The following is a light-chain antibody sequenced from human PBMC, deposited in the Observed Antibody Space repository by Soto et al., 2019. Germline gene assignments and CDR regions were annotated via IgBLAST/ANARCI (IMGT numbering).Light chain of an antibody. Sequence: QSALTQPASVSGSPGQSITISCTGTSSDVGGYNYVSWYQQHPGKAPKLMIYEVSNRPSGVSNRFSGSKSGNTASLTISGLQGEDEADYYCSSYTSISTLDVFGTGTKLTVL. V-gene: IGLV2-14*01. CDR3: SSYTSISTLDV. CDR1: SSDVGGYNY. CDR2: EVS. J-gene: IGLJ1*01.